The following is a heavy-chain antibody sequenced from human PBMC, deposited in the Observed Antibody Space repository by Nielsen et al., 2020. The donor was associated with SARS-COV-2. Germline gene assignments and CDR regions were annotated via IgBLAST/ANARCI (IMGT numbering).Heavy chain of an antibody. CDR2: IKQDGSEK. D-gene: IGHD6-13*01. V-gene: IGHV3-7*03. CDR1: GFTFSSYW. CDR3: AKDRLSSWYYYYMDV. Sequence: GGSLRLSCAASGFTFSSYWMSWVRQAPGKGLEWVANIKQDGSEKYYVDSVKGRFTISRDNAKNTLYLQMNSLRAEDTAVYYCAKDRLSSWYYYYMDVWGKGTTVTVSS. J-gene: IGHJ6*03.